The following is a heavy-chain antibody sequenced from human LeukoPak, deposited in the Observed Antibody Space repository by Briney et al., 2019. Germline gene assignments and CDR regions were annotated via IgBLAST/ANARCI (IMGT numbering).Heavy chain of an antibody. CDR2: IIPIFGTA. D-gene: IGHD1-26*01. V-gene: IGHV1-69*13. CDR3: ARGGSYEQFDY. J-gene: IGHJ4*02. CDR1: GGTFSSYA. Sequence: ASVKVSCKASGGTFSSYAISWVRQAPGQGLEWMGGIIPIFGTANCAQKFQGRVTITADESTSTAYMELSSLRSEDTAVYYCARGGSYEQFDYWGQGTLVTVSS.